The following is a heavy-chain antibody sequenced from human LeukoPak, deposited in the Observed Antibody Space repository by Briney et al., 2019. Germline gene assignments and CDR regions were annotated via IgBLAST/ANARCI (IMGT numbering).Heavy chain of an antibody. CDR2: ISYDGSNK. J-gene: IGHJ4*02. CDR3: ARESSSSWYAFDY. D-gene: IGHD6-13*01. V-gene: IGHV3-30*01. Sequence: GGSLRLSCAASGFTFGSYAMHWVRQAPGKGLEWVAVISYDGSNKYYADSVKGRFTISRDNSKNTLYLQMNSLRAEDTAVNYCARESSSSWYAFDYWGQGTLVTVSS. CDR1: GFTFGSYA.